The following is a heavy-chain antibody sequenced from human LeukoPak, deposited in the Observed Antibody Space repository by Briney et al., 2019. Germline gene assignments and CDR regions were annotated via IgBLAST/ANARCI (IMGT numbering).Heavy chain of an antibody. CDR3: ARDPGSVVPAAIPYNWFDP. Sequence: SQTLSLTCTVSGGSISSGDYYWSWIRQPPGKGLEWIGYIYYSGSTNYNPSLKSRVTISVDTSKNQFSLKLSSVTAADTAVYYCARDPGSVVPAAIPYNWFDPWGQGTLVTVSS. V-gene: IGHV4-61*08. CDR1: GGSISSGDYY. CDR2: IYYSGST. J-gene: IGHJ5*02. D-gene: IGHD2-2*01.